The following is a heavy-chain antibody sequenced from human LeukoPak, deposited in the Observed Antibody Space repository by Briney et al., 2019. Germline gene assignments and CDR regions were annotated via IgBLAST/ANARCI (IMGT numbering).Heavy chain of an antibody. CDR1: GYTFTGYY. J-gene: IGHJ4*02. CDR3: ARDLIGMVRGVTYDY. Sequence: GASVKVSCKASGYTFTGYYMHWVRQAPGQGLEWMGWINPNSGGTNYAQKFQGRVTMTRDTSISTAYMELSRLRSDDTAVYYCARDLIGMVRGVTYDYWGQGTLVTVSS. V-gene: IGHV1-2*02. CDR2: INPNSGGT. D-gene: IGHD3-10*01.